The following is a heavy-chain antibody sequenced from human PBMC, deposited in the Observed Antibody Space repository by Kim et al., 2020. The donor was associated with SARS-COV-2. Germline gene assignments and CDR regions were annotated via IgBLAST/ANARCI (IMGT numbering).Heavy chain of an antibody. D-gene: IGHD3-10*01. CDR2: ISSSSSYI. J-gene: IGHJ4*02. Sequence: GGSLRLSCAASGFTFSSYCMNWVRQAPGKGLEWVSSISSSSSYIYYADSVEGRLTISRDNAKNSLYLQMNSLRAEDTAVYYCAGSHWGVPYYWGQGTLVTLSS. CDR1: GFTFSSYC. CDR3: AGSHWGVPYY. V-gene: IGHV3-21*01.